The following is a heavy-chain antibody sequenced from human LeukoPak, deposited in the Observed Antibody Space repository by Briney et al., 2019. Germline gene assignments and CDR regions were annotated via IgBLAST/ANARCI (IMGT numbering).Heavy chain of an antibody. CDR1: GFTFSSYS. CDR2: ITSSSSYI. V-gene: IGHV3-21*01. D-gene: IGHD3-10*01. Sequence: GGSLRLSCAASGFTFSSYSMNWVRQAPGKGLEWVSSITSSSSYIYYADSVKGRFTISRDNAKNSLYLQMNSLRAEDTAVYYCARGPPSGYGSGSYYRYYFDYWGQGTLVTVSS. CDR3: ARGPPSGYGSGSYYRYYFDY. J-gene: IGHJ4*02.